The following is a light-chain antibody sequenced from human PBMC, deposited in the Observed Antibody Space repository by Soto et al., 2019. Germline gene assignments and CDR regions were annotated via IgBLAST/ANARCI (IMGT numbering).Light chain of an antibody. CDR3: QQRSKWPPEVT. Sequence: EIVLTQSPATLSLSLGERATLSCRASQSVSSYLAWYQQKPGQAPRLLIYDASNRATGISARFSGSGSGTDFTLTISSLEPEDFAVYYCQQRSKWPPEVTFGQGTRLEIK. CDR2: DAS. J-gene: IGKJ5*01. CDR1: QSVSSY. V-gene: IGKV3-11*01.